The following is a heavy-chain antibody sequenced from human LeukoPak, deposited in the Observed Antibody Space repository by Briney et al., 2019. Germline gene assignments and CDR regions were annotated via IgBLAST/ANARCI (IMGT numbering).Heavy chain of an antibody. D-gene: IGHD3-22*01. V-gene: IGHV3-23*01. J-gene: IGHJ1*01. CDR3: EPGREDYDSSGYYSYFQH. CDR2: ISGSGGST. CDR1: GFTLSSNS. Sequence: GGSLRLSCAASGFTLSSNSMNWVRQAPGKGLEWVSFISGSGGSTFYAASVEGRFTISRDNSKNTLYLQMNSLGLEDTAVYYCEPGREDYDSSGYYSYFQHWGQGTLVTVSS.